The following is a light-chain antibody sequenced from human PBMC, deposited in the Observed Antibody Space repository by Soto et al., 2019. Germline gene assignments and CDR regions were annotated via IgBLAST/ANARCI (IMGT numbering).Light chain of an antibody. Sequence: DIQMTQSPSTLSASVGGRVTITCRASQSISTWLAWYRQKPGKAPKLLVYDASTLQSGVPSRFSGSGSGTDFTLTISCLQSEDFATYYCQQYYSYPPTFGQGTKVDIK. V-gene: IGKV1-5*01. J-gene: IGKJ1*01. CDR1: QSISTW. CDR3: QQYYSYPPT. CDR2: DAS.